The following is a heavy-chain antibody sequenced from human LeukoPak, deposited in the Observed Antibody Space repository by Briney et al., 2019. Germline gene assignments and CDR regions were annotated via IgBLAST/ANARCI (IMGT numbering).Heavy chain of an antibody. CDR2: MNPNSGNT. J-gene: IGHJ4*02. D-gene: IGHD3-9*01. Sequence: ASVKVSCKASGYTFTSYDINWVRQATGQGLEWMGWMNPNSGNTGYAQKFQGRVTMTRNTSISTAYMELSSLRSEDTAVYYCARARPGDILTGYMYWGQGTLVTVSS. CDR1: GYTFTSYD. CDR3: ARARPGDILTGYMY. V-gene: IGHV1-8*01.